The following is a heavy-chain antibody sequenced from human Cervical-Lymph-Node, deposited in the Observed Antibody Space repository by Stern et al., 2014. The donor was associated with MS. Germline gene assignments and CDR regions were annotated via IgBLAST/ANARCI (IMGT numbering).Heavy chain of an antibody. CDR1: GFTFSSYV. Sequence: VQLVESGGGVVQPGRSLRLSCAASGFTFSSYVMHWVRQAPGKGLEWVAVISYDGSNKYYADSVKGRFTISRDKSKNTLYLQMNSLRAEDTAVYYCARDIGGYSGYDTLIYYYYGMDVWGQGTTVTVSS. V-gene: IGHV3-30-3*01. CDR2: ISYDGSNK. J-gene: IGHJ6*02. D-gene: IGHD5-12*01. CDR3: ARDIGGYSGYDTLIYYYYGMDV.